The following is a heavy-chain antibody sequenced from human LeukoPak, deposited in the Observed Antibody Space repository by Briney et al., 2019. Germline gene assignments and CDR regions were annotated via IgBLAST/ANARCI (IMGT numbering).Heavy chain of an antibody. CDR1: GFTFSTHG. CDR3: ARDPGGYSSGGELDV. Sequence: PGGSLRLSCAASGFTFSTHGMSWVRQAPGKGLEWVSSIIGSGGSTYYADSVKGRVTISRDNSKNTLYLQMNSLRAEDMAVYYCARDPGGYSSGGELDVWGKGTTVTVSS. CDR2: IIGSGGST. J-gene: IGHJ6*04. D-gene: IGHD6-19*01. V-gene: IGHV3-23*01.